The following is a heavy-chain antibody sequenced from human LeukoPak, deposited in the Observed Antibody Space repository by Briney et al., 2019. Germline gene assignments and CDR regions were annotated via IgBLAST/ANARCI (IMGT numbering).Heavy chain of an antibody. D-gene: IGHD3-22*01. J-gene: IGHJ5*02. CDR3: AREAQQIDTDYYDSSGYLAGWFDP. CDR1: GYTFTSYG. CDR2: ISAYNGNT. Sequence: GASVKVSCKASGYTFTSYGISWVRQAPGQGLEWMGWISAYNGNTNYAQKLQGRVTMTTDTSTSTAYMELRSLRSDDTAVYYCAREAQQIDTDYYDSSGYLAGWFDPWGQGTLVTVSS. V-gene: IGHV1-18*01.